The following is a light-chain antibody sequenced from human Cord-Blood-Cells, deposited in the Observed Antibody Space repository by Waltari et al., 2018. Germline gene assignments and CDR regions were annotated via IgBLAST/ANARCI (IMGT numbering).Light chain of an antibody. CDR1: QSVSSN. Sequence: EIVMTQSPATLSVSPGERATLSCRASQSVSSNLAWYQQKPGQAPRLLIYGAFTRATGIPARFSGSGSGTKFTLTISSLQSEDFAVYYCQQYNNWPPMYSFGQGTKLEIK. J-gene: IGKJ2*03. V-gene: IGKV3-15*01. CDR3: QQYNNWPPMYS. CDR2: GAF.